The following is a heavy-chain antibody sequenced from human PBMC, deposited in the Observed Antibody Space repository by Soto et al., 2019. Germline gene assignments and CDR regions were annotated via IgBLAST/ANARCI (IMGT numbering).Heavy chain of an antibody. V-gene: IGHV1-46*01. Sequence: ASVNVSCKASGYTFTIYYMHWVLQAPGQGLEWMGIINPSGGSTSYAQKFQGRVTMTRDTSTSTVYMELSSLRSEDTAVYYCASDGYNDGPFDYWAQGTLVTVSS. D-gene: IGHD5-12*01. CDR3: ASDGYNDGPFDY. CDR2: INPSGGST. CDR1: GYTFTIYY. J-gene: IGHJ4*02.